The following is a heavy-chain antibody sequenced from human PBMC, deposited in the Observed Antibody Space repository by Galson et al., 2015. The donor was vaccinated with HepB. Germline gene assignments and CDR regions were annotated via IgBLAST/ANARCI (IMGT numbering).Heavy chain of an antibody. Sequence: SVKVSCKASGYTFTSYYMHWVRQAPGQGLEWMGIINPSGGSTSYAQKFQGRVTMTRDTSTSTVYMELSSLRSEDTAVYYCAALTRDNYYDSSGDWYFDLWGRGTLVTVSS. V-gene: IGHV1-46*03. D-gene: IGHD3-22*01. CDR3: AALTRDNYYDSSGDWYFDL. CDR1: GYTFTSYY. J-gene: IGHJ2*01. CDR2: INPSGGST.